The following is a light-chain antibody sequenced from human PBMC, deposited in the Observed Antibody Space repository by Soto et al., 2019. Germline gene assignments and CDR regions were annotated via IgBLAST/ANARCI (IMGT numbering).Light chain of an antibody. CDR2: IDD. CDR3: ATWDDSLNAAV. Sequence: VVTQPPSLSGTPGQRVTISCSGSTSNIAGNTVHWYQHLPETAPKLLIYIDDQRPSGVPDRFSGSKSGTSASLAISGLQSEDEADYYCATWDDSLNAAVFGGGTQLTVL. V-gene: IGLV1-44*01. CDR1: TSNIAGNT. J-gene: IGLJ7*01.